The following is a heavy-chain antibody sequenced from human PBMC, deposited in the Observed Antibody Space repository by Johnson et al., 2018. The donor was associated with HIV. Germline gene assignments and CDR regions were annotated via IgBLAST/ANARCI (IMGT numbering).Heavy chain of an antibody. CDR1: GFTFSTSG. CDR2: IWYDGNKK. CDR3: ARTLGFGTEDAFDI. J-gene: IGHJ3*02. V-gene: IGHV3-33*01. D-gene: IGHD3-10*01. Sequence: QVKLVESGGGVVQPGRSLRLSCAASGFTFSTSGMHWVRQAPGKGLEWVAVIWYDGNKKYYAESVKGRLTVSRDNSKNTLYLQMNSLRAEDTAVYYCARTLGFGTEDAFDIWGQGTMVTVSS.